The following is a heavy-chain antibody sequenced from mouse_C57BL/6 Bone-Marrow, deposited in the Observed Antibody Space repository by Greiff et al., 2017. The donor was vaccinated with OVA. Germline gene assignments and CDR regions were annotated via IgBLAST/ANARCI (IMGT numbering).Heavy chain of an antibody. CDR3: ARGGFAY. V-gene: IGHV7-1*01. J-gene: IGHJ3*01. CDR2: SRNKANDYTT. CDR1: GFTFSDFY. Sequence: KLMESGGGLVQSGRSLRLSCATSGFTFSDFYMEWVRQAPGKGLEWIAASRNKANDYTTEYSASVKGRFIVSRDTSQSILYLQMNALRAEDTAIYYCARGGFAYWGQGTLVTVSA.